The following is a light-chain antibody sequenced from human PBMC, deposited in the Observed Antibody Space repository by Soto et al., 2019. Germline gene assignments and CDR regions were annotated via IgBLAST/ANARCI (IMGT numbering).Light chain of an antibody. V-gene: IGKV3-15*01. J-gene: IGKJ4*01. CDR3: QQYINWPLT. Sequence: EIVMTQSPATLSVSPGEGATLSCRASQSVSANLAWYQQKPGQALRLLIYAASTRATGIPARFSARGSGTEFTLTISSLQSEDFAVYYCQQYINWPLTFGGGTKVEIK. CDR2: AAS. CDR1: QSVSAN.